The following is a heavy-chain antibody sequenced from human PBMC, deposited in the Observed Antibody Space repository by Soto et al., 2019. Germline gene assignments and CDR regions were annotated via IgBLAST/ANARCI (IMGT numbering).Heavy chain of an antibody. V-gene: IGHV3-48*03. CDR2: ISYTSTTI. D-gene: IGHD1-1*01. Sequence: EVQLVASGGDLVPPGGSLRLSYAVSGLTFSTDEMNWVRQAPGKGLEWLAYISYTSTTIKYADSVKGRFAVSRDNAKKSLYLQMNNLRGEDTAIYYCVREGGSLAFDSWGQGTLVTVSS. CDR1: GLTFSTDE. CDR3: VREGGSLAFDS. J-gene: IGHJ4*02.